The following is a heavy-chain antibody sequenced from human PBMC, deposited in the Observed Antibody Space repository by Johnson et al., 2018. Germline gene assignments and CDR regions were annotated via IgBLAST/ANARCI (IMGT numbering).Heavy chain of an antibody. CDR3: ARGGYCSGGTCPFYDYGMDV. CDR1: GGSTSNYY. Sequence: QVQLQESGPGLVKPSETLSLTCTVSGGSTSNYYWNWIRQPPGKGLEWIGYIYYSGSTNYNPSLKSRVTISVDTSKNQFSLKLTSVTAADPAIYYCARGGYCSGGTCPFYDYGMDVWGRGTTVTVSS. CDR2: IYYSGST. J-gene: IGHJ6*02. D-gene: IGHD2-15*01. V-gene: IGHV4-59*01.